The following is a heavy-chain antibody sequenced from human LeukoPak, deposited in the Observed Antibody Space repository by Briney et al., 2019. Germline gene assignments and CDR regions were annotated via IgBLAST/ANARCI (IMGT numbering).Heavy chain of an antibody. Sequence: PGGSLRLSCAASGFTFDDYAMHWVRQAPGKGLEWVSGISWNSGSIGYADSVKGRFTISRDNSKNSLYLQMNSLRAEDTALYYCAGGVEMATIGYFDYWGQGTLVTVSS. V-gene: IGHV3-9*01. D-gene: IGHD5-24*01. CDR1: GFTFDDYA. J-gene: IGHJ4*02. CDR2: ISWNSGSI. CDR3: AGGVEMATIGYFDY.